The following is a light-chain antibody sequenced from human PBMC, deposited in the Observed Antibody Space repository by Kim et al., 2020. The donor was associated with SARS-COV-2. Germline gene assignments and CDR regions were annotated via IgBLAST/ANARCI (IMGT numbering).Light chain of an antibody. CDR2: QGT. Sequence: SVFPGQTATITCSGDKLGDKDACWYQQKPGQSPVLVMYQGTKRPSGIPERFSGSKSGYTATLTISEAQAMDEADYYCQAWDTTTYVFGTGTKVTVL. J-gene: IGLJ1*01. CDR3: QAWDTTTYV. V-gene: IGLV3-1*01. CDR1: KLGDKD.